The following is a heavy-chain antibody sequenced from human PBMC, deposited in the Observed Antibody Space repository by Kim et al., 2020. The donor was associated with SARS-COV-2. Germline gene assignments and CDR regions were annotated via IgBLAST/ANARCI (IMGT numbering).Heavy chain of an antibody. CDR2: ISYDGSNK. V-gene: IGHV3-33*05. CDR1: GFTFSSYG. CDR3: ARLLTWSYCLPFAYCMDV. J-gene: IGHJ6*01. Sequence: GGSLRLSCAASGFTFSSYGMHWVRQAPGKGLEWVAVISYDGSNKYYADSVKGRFTISSDNSKTTLYLQMNSLSAEDTAVYFFARLLTWSYCLPFAYCMDV. D-gene: IGHD2-15*01.